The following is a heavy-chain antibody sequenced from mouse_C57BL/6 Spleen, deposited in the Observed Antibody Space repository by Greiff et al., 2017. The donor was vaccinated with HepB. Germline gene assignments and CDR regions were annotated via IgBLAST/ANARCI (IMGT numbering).Heavy chain of an antibody. CDR3: TRVLTGDYFDY. Sequence: EVMLVESGEGLVKPGGSLKLSCAASGFTFSSYAMSWVRQTPEKRLEWVAYISSGGDYIYYADTVKGRFTISRDNARNTLYLQMSSLKSEDTAMYYCTRVLTGDYFDYWGQGTTLTVSS. V-gene: IGHV5-9-1*02. CDR1: GFTFSSYA. CDR2: ISSGGDYI. J-gene: IGHJ2*01. D-gene: IGHD4-1*01.